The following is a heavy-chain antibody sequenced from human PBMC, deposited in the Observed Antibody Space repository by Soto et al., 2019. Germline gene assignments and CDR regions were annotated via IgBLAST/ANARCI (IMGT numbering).Heavy chain of an antibody. Sequence: TLSPPKQTLKLNCTFSGVSLSTRRMGLGWIRQPPGKALEWLALVYWDDDKRYSPSLKSRLTITKDTSKNQVVLTMTYMDPVDTSTYYCAHMIEGAFFDLWGQGTLVTVS. J-gene: IGHJ4*02. D-gene: IGHD2-21*01. CDR2: VYWDDDK. CDR1: GVSLSTRRMG. CDR3: AHMIEGAFFDL. V-gene: IGHV2-5*02.